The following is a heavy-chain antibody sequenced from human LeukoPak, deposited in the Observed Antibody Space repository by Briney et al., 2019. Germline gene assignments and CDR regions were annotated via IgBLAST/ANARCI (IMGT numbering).Heavy chain of an antibody. J-gene: IGHJ6*02. CDR3: AQLLEGGYYGMDV. CDR1: GFTFSSYW. D-gene: IGHD2-2*01. V-gene: IGHV3-7*01. Sequence: PGGSLRLSCAASGFTFSSYWMSWVRLAPGKGLEWVANIKQDGSEKYYVDSVKGRFTISRDNAKNSLYLQMNSLRAEDTAVYYCAQLLEGGYYGMDVWGQGTTVTVSS. CDR2: IKQDGSEK.